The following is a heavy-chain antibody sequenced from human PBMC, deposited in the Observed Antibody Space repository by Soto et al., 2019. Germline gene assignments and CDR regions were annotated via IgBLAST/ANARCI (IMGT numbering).Heavy chain of an antibody. V-gene: IGHV4-34*01. CDR1: GGPFSGVY. CDR2: VNHRGSA. Sequence: SETLSLTCAVSGGPFSGVYWSWIRQPPGKGLEWIGGVNHRGSANYNPSLESRVTMSVDTSKNQFSLKLTSVTAADSAVYYCARDAFCGSGTCRVSHWFDPWGQGTLVTVSS. D-gene: IGHD2-21*01. CDR3: ARDAFCGSGTCRVSHWFDP. J-gene: IGHJ5*02.